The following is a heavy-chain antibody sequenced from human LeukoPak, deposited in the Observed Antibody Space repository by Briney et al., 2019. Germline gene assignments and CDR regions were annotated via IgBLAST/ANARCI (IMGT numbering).Heavy chain of an antibody. Sequence: GGSLRLSCAASGFTFSTFAMIWVRQPPGKGLEWVPSIFPSGGEIHYADSVRGRFTISRDNSKSTLSLQMNSLRAEDTAVYYCARRAGGYSHPYDYWGQGILVTVSS. D-gene: IGHD4-23*01. CDR3: ARRAGGYSHPYDY. J-gene: IGHJ4*02. V-gene: IGHV3-23*01. CDR1: GFTFSTFA. CDR2: IFPSGGEI.